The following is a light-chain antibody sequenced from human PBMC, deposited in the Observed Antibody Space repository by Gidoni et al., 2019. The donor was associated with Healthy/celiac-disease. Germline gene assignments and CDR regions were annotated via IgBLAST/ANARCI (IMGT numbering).Light chain of an antibody. J-gene: IGKJ4*01. V-gene: IGKV3-20*01. CDR2: GAS. CDR3: QQYGSSPLIT. CDR1: QSVSSSY. Sequence: ELVLTQSPGTLSLSPGERATLSCRASQSVSSSYLAWYQQKPGQAPRLLIYGASSMATGIPDRFSGSGSGTDFTLTISRLEPEDFAVYYCQQYGSSPLITFGGGTKVEIK.